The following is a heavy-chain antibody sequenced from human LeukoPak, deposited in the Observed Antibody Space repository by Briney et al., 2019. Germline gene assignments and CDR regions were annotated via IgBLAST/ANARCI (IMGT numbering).Heavy chain of an antibody. D-gene: IGHD2-2*01. CDR1: GYTFTSYG. CDR3: ARGGYDRDDVWFDP. J-gene: IGHJ5*02. CDR2: ISAYNGNT. Sequence: ASVKVSCKASGYTFTSYGISWVRQAPGQGLEWMGWISAYNGNTNYAQKFHGRVTMTTDTSTSTAYMELRSLRSDDTAVYYCARGGYDRDDVWFDPWGQGTLVTVSS. V-gene: IGHV1-18*01.